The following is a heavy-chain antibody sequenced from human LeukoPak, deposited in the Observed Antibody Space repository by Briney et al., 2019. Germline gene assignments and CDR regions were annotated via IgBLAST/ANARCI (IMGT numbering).Heavy chain of an antibody. V-gene: IGHV3-33*01. J-gene: IGHJ5*02. D-gene: IGHD5-24*01. Sequence: PGRSLRLSCAASGFTFSSYGMHWVRQAPGKGLEWVAVIWYDGSNKYYADSVKGRFTISRDNSKNTLYLQMNSLRAEDTAVYYCARSRWLQSGPFDPWGQGTLVTVSS. CDR3: ARSRWLQSGPFDP. CDR2: IWYDGSNK. CDR1: GFTFSSYG.